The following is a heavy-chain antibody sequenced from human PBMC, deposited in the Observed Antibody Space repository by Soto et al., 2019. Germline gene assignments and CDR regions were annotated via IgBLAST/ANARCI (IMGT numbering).Heavy chain of an antibody. J-gene: IGHJ4*02. V-gene: IGHV3-23*01. Sequence: EVQLLESEGGLVQPGGSLRLSCAASGFFFSSYAMSWVRQAPGKGLEWVSGIGGSGGYKSYADSVKGRFTISRDNSKNTLYLQMESLGAEDTAVYYCAKDAAMVSSTFNYFDYWGQGTLVAVSS. CDR3: AKDAAMVSSTFNYFDY. CDR2: IGGSGGYK. D-gene: IGHD6-13*01. CDR1: GFFFSSYA.